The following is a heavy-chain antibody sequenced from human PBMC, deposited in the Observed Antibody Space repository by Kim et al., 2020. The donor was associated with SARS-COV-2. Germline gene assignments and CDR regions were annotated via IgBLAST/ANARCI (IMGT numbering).Heavy chain of an antibody. D-gene: IGHD3-10*01. CDR1: GGSFSGYY. V-gene: IGHV4-34*01. CDR2: INHSGST. J-gene: IGHJ4*02. CDR3: AHLETPYGSGSYRDY. Sequence: SETLSLTCAVYGGSFSGYYWSWIRQPPGKGLEWIGEINHSGSTNYNPSLKSRVTISVDTSKNQFSLKLSSVTAADTAVYYCAHLETPYGSGSYRDYWGQGTLVTVSS.